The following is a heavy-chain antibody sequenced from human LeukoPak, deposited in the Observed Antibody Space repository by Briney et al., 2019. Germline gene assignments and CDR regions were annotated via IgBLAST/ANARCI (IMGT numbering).Heavy chain of an antibody. V-gene: IGHV3-15*01. CDR2: IKSKTDGGTT. J-gene: IGHJ4*02. D-gene: IGHD3-16*01. Sequence: GGSLRLSCAASGFTFSNAWMSWVRQAPGEGLECVGRIKSKTDGGTTDYTATVKGRFTISRDDSKNTLYLQMNSLKTEDTAVYYCTTNHDYGYFALGSGAYYWGQGTLVTVSS. CDR1: GFTFSNAW. CDR3: TTNHDYGYFALGSGAYY.